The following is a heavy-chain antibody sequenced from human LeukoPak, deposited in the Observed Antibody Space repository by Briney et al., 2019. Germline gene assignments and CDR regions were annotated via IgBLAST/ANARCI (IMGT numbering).Heavy chain of an antibody. V-gene: IGHV4-4*09. CDR3: ARRDFYYYYMDV. CDR1: GVSISSYY. Sequence: SETLSLTCSVSGVSISSYYWTWIRQPPGKALEWIGYIFSSGSAYYNPSLESRVTISLDTSKNHFSLELIYVTAADTAVYYCARRDFYYYYMDVWGKGTTVTVSS. J-gene: IGHJ6*03. D-gene: IGHD3-3*01. CDR2: IFSSGSA.